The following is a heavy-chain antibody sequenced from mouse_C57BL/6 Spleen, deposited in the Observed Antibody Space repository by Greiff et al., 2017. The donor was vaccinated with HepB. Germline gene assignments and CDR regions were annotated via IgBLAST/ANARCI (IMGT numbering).Heavy chain of an antibody. J-gene: IGHJ3*01. CDR3: ARHTTVVALFAY. V-gene: IGHV5-17*01. D-gene: IGHD1-1*01. CDR2: ISSGSSTI. Sequence: EVQGVESGGGLVKPGGSLKLSCAASGFTFSDYGMHWVRQAPEKGLEWVAYISSGSSTIYYADTVKGRFTISRDNAKNTLFLQMTSLRSEDTAMYYCARHTTVVALFAYWGQGTLVTVSA. CDR1: GFTFSDYG.